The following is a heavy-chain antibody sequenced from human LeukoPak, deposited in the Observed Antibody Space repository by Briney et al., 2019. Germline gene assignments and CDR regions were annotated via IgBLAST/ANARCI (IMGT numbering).Heavy chain of an antibody. CDR1: GFTVTGNY. Sequence: PGGSLRLSCAASGFTVTGNYMSWVRQAPGKGLEWVSVIYSGGSTFYADSVKGRFTISRDNSKNTLFLQMHSLRAEDTAVYYCARGAIFVGGVGAQDYWGQGTLDTVSS. J-gene: IGHJ4*02. CDR3: ARGAIFVGGVGAQDY. V-gene: IGHV3-53*01. CDR2: IYSGGST. D-gene: IGHD1-26*01.